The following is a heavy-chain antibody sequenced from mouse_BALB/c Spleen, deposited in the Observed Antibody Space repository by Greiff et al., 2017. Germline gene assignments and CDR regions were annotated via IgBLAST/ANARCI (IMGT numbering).Heavy chain of an antibody. CDR3: ARDKGDWDYFDY. Sequence: EVKLMESGGGLVQPGGSLRLSCATSGFTFTDYYMSWVRQPPGKALEWLGFIRNKANGYTTEYSASVKGRFTISRDNSQSILYLQMNTLRAEDSATYYCARDKGDWDYFDYWGQGTTLTVSS. CDR1: GFTFTDYY. CDR2: IRNKANGYTT. V-gene: IGHV7-3*02. J-gene: IGHJ2*01. D-gene: IGHD4-1*01.